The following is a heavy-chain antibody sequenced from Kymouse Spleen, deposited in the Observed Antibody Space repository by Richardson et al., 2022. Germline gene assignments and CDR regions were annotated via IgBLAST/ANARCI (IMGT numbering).Heavy chain of an antibody. CDR1: GFTFSSYG. D-gene: IGHD6-6*01. J-gene: IGHJ3*02. CDR2: ISYDGSNK. CDR3: AKEGIAAPDAFDI. V-gene: IGHV3-30*18. Sequence: QVQLVESGGGVVQPGRSLRLSCAASGFTFSSYGMHWVRQAPGKGLEWVAVISYDGSNKYYADSVKGRFTISRDNSKNTLYLQMNSLRAEDTAVYYCAKEGIAAPDAFDIWGQGTMVTVSS.